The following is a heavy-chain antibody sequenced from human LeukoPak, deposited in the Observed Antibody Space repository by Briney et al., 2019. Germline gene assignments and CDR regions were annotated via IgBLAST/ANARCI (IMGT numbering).Heavy chain of an antibody. D-gene: IGHD4-23*01. J-gene: IGHJ3*02. V-gene: IGHV1-69*02. CDR1: AGTFSSYT. CDR2: IIPILGIA. CDR3: ARGPSGGNSGNALDI. Sequence: ASVKVSCKASAGTFSSYTISWVRQAPEQGREWMGRIIPILGIANYAQKFQGGVTITADKSTSTAYMELSSLRSENTAVYYCARGPSGGNSGNALDIWGQGTMVTVSS.